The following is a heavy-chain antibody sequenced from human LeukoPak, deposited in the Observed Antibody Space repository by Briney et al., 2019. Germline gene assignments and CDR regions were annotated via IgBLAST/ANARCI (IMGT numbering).Heavy chain of an antibody. D-gene: IGHD3-10*01. CDR1: GASISSYY. Sequence: PSETLSLTCTVSGASISSYYWNWIRQPPGRGLEWIGYIFYSGGTNYNPSLKSRVTISVDTSKKQFSLKLSSVTAADTAVYYCARRVTLVRGVYYKGMDVWGQGTTVTVSS. CDR2: IFYSGGT. V-gene: IGHV4-59*01. J-gene: IGHJ6*02. CDR3: ARRVTLVRGVYYKGMDV.